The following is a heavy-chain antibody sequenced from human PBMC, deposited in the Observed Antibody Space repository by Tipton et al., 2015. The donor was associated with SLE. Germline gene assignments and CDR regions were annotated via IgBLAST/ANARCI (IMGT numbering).Heavy chain of an antibody. J-gene: IGHJ3*02. CDR1: GFTFDDYA. D-gene: IGHD6-13*01. CDR2: ISWNSGSI. CDR3: AKGIAAAGHDAFDI. Sequence: RSLRLSCAASGFTFDDYAMHWVRQAPGKGLEWVSGISWNSGSIGYADSVKGRFTISRDNAKNSLYLQMNSLRAEDTALYYCAKGIAAAGHDAFDIWGQGTMVAVSS. V-gene: IGHV3-9*01.